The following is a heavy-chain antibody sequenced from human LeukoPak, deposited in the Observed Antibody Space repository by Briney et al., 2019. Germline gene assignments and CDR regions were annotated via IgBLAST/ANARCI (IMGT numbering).Heavy chain of an antibody. V-gene: IGHV3-13*01. CDR2: IGIADDT. Sequence: GGSLRLSCAASGFSISGYDMHWVRQATGKGLEWVSAIGIADDTYYPGSVKGRFTISREDAKNSIYLQIHNVGVEDMAVYYCARPPWLRSVRGFYYYMGVWGKGTTVTVSS. D-gene: IGHD5-12*01. J-gene: IGHJ6*03. CDR3: ARPPWLRSVRGFYYYMGV. CDR1: GFSISGYD.